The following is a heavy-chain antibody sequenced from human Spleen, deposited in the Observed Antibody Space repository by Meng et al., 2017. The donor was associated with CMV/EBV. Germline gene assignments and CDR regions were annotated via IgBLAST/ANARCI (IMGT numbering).Heavy chain of an antibody. CDR3: ARESSEWIQLWFYFDY. CDR1: GGSISSSSYY. V-gene: IGHV4-39*02. D-gene: IGHD5-18*01. CDR2: IYYSGST. J-gene: IGHJ4*02. Sequence: SETLSLTCTVSGGSISSSSYYWGWIRQPPGKGLEWIGSIYYSGSTYYNPSLKSRVTISVDTSKNQFSLKLSSVTAADTAVYYCARESSEWIQLWFYFDYWGQGTLVTVSS.